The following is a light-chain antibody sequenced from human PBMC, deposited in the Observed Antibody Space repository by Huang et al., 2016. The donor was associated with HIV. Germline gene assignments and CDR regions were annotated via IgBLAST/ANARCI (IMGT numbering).Light chain of an antibody. Sequence: EIVVTQSPGTLSVSPGASATLSCRASQNVRSNLAWYQQRPGQAPRLLIYGASTRATGVPPRFSGSGSGTEFTLTITRLQSEDFGVYFCQQYEDWRMTFGQGTKVDIK. CDR3: QQYEDWRMT. J-gene: IGKJ1*01. CDR1: QNVRSN. CDR2: GAS. V-gene: IGKV3-15*01.